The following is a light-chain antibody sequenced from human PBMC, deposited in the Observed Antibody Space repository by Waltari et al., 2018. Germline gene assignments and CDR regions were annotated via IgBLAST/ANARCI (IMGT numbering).Light chain of an antibody. Sequence: DIQMTQSPSTLSASVGDRVTITCRASQSIGSWLAWYQQKPGKAPKLLIYEATSLESGDPSRFSASGSGTEFTLTISSLQPDDFATYYCQRYNSYPITFGPGTKVDI. CDR1: QSIGSW. J-gene: IGKJ3*01. CDR3: QRYNSYPIT. V-gene: IGKV1-5*03. CDR2: EAT.